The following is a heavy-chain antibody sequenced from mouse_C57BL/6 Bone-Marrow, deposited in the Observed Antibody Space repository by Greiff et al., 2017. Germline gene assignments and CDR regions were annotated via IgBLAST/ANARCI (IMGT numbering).Heavy chain of an antibody. Sequence: VMLVESGAELARPGASVKLSCKASGYTFTSYGISWVKQRTGQGLEWIGEIYPRSGNTYYNEKFKGKATLTADKSSSTAYMELRSLTSEDSAVYFCSYYYGSRVYAMDYWGQGTSVTVSS. CDR1: GYTFTSYG. J-gene: IGHJ4*01. V-gene: IGHV1-81*01. CDR3: SYYYGSRVYAMDY. CDR2: IYPRSGNT. D-gene: IGHD1-1*01.